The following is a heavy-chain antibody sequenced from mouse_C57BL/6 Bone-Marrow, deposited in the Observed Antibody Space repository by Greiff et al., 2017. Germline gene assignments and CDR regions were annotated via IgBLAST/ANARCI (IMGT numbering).Heavy chain of an antibody. CDR2: ISSGGSYT. V-gene: IGHV5-6*01. J-gene: IGHJ2*01. CDR1: GFTFSSYG. CDR3: ARRNWRMFDY. Sequence: EVQGVESGGDLVKPGGSLKLSCAASGFTFSSYGMSWVRQTPDTRLEWVATISSGGSYTYYPDSVKGRFTIYRDNAKNTLYLQMSSLKSEDTAVYYCARRNWRMFDYWGQGTTLTVSS. D-gene: IGHD4-1*01.